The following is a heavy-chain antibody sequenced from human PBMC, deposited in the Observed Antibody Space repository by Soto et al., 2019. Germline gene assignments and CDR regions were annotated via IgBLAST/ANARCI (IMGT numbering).Heavy chain of an antibody. V-gene: IGHV3-74*01. J-gene: IGHJ4*02. CDR3: ARVSRMATTHFDY. CDR2: IHPDGTST. D-gene: IGHD5-12*01. CDR1: GFAFNNYW. Sequence: GGSLRLSCAASGFAFNNYWMHWVRQAPGMGLVWVSRIHPDGTSTSYTDSVKGRFTISRDNAKNSLYLQMNSLRAEDTAVYYCARVSRMATTHFDYWGQGTLVTVSS.